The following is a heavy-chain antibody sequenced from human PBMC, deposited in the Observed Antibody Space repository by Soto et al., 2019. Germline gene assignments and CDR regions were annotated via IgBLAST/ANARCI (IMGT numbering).Heavy chain of an antibody. J-gene: IGHJ3*02. CDR1: GYTFTSFG. CDR2: ISAYNGDT. Sequence: QVQLVQSGTDVRKPGASVKVSCKASGYTFTSFGISWVRQAPGQGLEWMGWISAYNGDTNYAQQLQGRGTMTPDTSTRTAYMELRRLTSDDTAVYYCASTMIAVAGWDAFDSWGQGTMVTVSS. D-gene: IGHD6-19*01. CDR3: ASTMIAVAGWDAFDS. V-gene: IGHV1-18*01.